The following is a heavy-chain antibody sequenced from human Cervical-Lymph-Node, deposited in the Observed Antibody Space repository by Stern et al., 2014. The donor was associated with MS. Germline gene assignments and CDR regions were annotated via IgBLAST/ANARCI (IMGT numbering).Heavy chain of an antibody. D-gene: IGHD3-9*01. J-gene: IGHJ4*02. CDR2: INHSGST. V-gene: IGHV4-34*01. Sequence: QVQLQQWGAGLLKPSETLSLTCAVYGGSFSGYYWAWVRQPPGKGLEWIGEINHSGSTNHNPSLKSPVSISVDTSKNQFSLKLGSATAADTAVYYCARGLYDILTGHYQKAFDYWGQGTLVTVSS. CDR3: ARGLYDILTGHYQKAFDY. CDR1: GGSFSGYY.